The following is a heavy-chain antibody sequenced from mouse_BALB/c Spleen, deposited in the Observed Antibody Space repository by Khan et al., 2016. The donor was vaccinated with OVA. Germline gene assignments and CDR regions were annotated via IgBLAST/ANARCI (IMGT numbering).Heavy chain of an antibody. D-gene: IGHD1-1*02. J-gene: IGHJ3*01. CDR3: ARAGYGGFAY. CDR2: ISDGGSST. Sequence: EVELVESGGGLVKPGGSLKLSCAASGFTFSDYYMYWVRQTPEKRLEWVATISDGGSSTYYLDIVKGRFTISRDNAKNSLYLQMSSLKSEDTAIYYCARAGYGGFAYWGQGTLVTVSA. V-gene: IGHV5-4*02. CDR1: GFTFSDYY.